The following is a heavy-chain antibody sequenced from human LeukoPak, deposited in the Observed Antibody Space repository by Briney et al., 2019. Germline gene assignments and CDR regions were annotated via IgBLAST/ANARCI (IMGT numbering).Heavy chain of an antibody. D-gene: IGHD6-19*01. Sequence: PGGSLRLSCAASGFTFDDYAMHWVRQAPGKGLEWVSGISWNSGSIGYADSVKGRFTISRDNAKNSLYLQMNSLRAEDTALYYCANDHSGWFDYYFDYWGQGTLVTLSS. J-gene: IGHJ4*02. CDR3: ANDHSGWFDYYFDY. CDR2: ISWNSGSI. V-gene: IGHV3-9*01. CDR1: GFTFDDYA.